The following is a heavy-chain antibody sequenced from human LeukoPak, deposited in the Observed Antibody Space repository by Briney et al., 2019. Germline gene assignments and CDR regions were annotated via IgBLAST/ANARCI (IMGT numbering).Heavy chain of an antibody. Sequence: QSGGSLRLSCAASGFTFSSYGMHWVRQAPGKGLEWVALMSFDGSDKYFADSVKGRFTISRDNSKNTLYLHMSNLRAEDTALYYCAKDLAGGNVPDSWGQGTLVTVYS. CDR1: GFTFSSYG. CDR2: MSFDGSDK. J-gene: IGHJ4*02. D-gene: IGHD2-8*02. CDR3: AKDLAGGNVPDS. V-gene: IGHV3-30*18.